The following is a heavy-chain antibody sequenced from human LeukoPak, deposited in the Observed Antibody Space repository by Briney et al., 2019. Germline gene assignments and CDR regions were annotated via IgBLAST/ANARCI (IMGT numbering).Heavy chain of an antibody. CDR3: ARSRGYDIPDWMGMDV. J-gene: IGHJ6*04. CDR2: IIPIFGTA. CDR1: VGTVTSYA. Sequence: SVKVSCKASVGTVTSYAFSWVRHPPAQGIGWMGGIIPIFGTANYAQKFQGRVTITADESTSTAYMELSSLRSEDTAVCYCARSRGYDIPDWMGMDVWGKGTTVTVSS. V-gene: IGHV1-69*01. D-gene: IGHD3-9*01.